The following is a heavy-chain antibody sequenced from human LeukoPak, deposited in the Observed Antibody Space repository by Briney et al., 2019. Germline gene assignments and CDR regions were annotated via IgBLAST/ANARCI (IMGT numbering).Heavy chain of an antibody. CDR3: AGGAEFDLWSGSEGWFDP. CDR2: TYNSGSA. CDR1: GVSISNYY. Sequence: SGTLSLTCTVSGVSISNYYWSWIRQPPGKGLEWIGYTYNSGSAYYNPSLKSRVSISADTSKNQFSLNLRSVSAADTAVYYCAGGAEFDLWSGSEGWFDPWGQGTLVIVSS. V-gene: IGHV4-59*01. J-gene: IGHJ5*02. D-gene: IGHD3-3*01.